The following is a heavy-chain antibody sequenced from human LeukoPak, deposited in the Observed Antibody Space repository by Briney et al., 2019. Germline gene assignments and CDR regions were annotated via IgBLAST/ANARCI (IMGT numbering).Heavy chain of an antibody. D-gene: IGHD1-20*01. V-gene: IGHV4-59*01. Sequence: PSETLSLTCTVSGGSISSYYWSWIRQPPGKGLEWIGYIYYSGSTNYNPSLKSRVTISVDTSKNQFSLKLSSVTAADTAVYYCARVGNNYDAFDIWGQGTMVTVSS. J-gene: IGHJ3*02. CDR1: GGSISSYY. CDR3: ARVGNNYDAFDI. CDR2: IYYSGST.